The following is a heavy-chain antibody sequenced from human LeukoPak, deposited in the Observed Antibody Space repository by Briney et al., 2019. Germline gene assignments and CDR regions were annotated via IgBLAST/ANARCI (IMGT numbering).Heavy chain of an antibody. Sequence: GESLKISCKGSGYRFISYWIAWVRQMPGKGLEWMGIIYPSDSDTRYSPSFQGQVTISADKSISTAYLQWSSLKASDTAMYYCARLSSMSAARLPQDWGQGTLVTVSP. CDR1: GYRFISYW. CDR2: IYPSDSDT. D-gene: IGHD6-6*01. J-gene: IGHJ4*02. V-gene: IGHV5-51*01. CDR3: ARLSSMSAARLPQD.